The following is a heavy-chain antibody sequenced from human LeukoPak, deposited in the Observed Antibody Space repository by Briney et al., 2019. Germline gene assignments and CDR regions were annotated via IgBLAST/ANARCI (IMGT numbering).Heavy chain of an antibody. J-gene: IGHJ4*02. V-gene: IGHV4-30-2*01. Sequence: SETLSLTCTVSGDSVSSSNYCWGWVRQPPGKGLEWIGYIYHSGSTYYNPSLKSRVTISVDRSKNQFSLKLSSVTAADTAVYYCARERLTGYFWLGYFDYWGQGTLVTVSS. CDR3: ARERLTGYFWLGYFDY. D-gene: IGHD3-9*01. CDR1: GDSVSSSNYC. CDR2: IYHSGST.